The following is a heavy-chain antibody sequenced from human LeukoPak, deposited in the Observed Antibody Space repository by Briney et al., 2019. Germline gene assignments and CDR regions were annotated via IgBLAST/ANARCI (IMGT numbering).Heavy chain of an antibody. D-gene: IGHD3-22*01. Sequence: GASVKVSCKASGGTFSSYAISWVRQAPGQGLEWMGGIMPIFGTANYAQKFQGRVTITADESTSTAYMELSSLRSEDTAVYYCARRSYYYDSSGYYHFAYWGQGTLVTVSS. J-gene: IGHJ4*02. CDR2: IMPIFGTA. V-gene: IGHV1-69*13. CDR1: GGTFSSYA. CDR3: ARRSYYYDSSGYYHFAY.